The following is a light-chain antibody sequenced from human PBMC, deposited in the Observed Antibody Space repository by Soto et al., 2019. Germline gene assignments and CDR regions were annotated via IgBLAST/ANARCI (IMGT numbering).Light chain of an antibody. J-gene: IGLJ2*01. CDR1: SGHSSYA. CDR2: LDSDGSH. V-gene: IGLV4-69*01. Sequence: QPVLTQSPSASASLGASVKLTCTLSSGHSSYAIAWHQQQPEKGPRYLMKLDSDGSHTQEDAIPERFSGSSSGAERYLTISSLQSEDEADYYCQTWGTGIHVVFGGGTKLTVL. CDR3: QTWGTGIHVV.